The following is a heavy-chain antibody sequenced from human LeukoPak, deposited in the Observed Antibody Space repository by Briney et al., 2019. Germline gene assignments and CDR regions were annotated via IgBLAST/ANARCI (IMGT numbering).Heavy chain of an antibody. CDR3: ARTHYYYEGSGYCDY. CDR2: ISSSSSYM. Sequence: GESLRLSCAASGFTFSSHSMNWVRQAPGKGLEWVSSISSSSSYMYYADSVKGRFTISRDNAKNSLYLQMNSLRTEDTAVYYCARTHYYYEGSGYCDYWGQGTLVTVSS. V-gene: IGHV3-21*01. D-gene: IGHD3-22*01. CDR1: GFTFSSHS. J-gene: IGHJ4*02.